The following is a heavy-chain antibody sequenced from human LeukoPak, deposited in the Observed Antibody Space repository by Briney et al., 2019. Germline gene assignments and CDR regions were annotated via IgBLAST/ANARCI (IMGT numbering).Heavy chain of an antibody. CDR2: ISYDGSNK. V-gene: IGHV3-30-3*01. Sequence: GGSLRLTCAASGFTFSSYAMHWVRQAPGKGLEWVAVISYDGSNKYYADSVKGRFTISRDNSKNTLYLQMNSLRAEDTAVYYCARDTATRMGALDIWGQGTMVTVSS. CDR1: GFTFSSYA. CDR3: ARDTATRMGALDI. D-gene: IGHD6-25*01. J-gene: IGHJ3*02.